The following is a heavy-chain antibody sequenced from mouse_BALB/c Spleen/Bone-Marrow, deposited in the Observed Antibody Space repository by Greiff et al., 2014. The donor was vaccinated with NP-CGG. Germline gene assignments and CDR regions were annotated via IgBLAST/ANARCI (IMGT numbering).Heavy chain of an antibody. CDR3: ARYATATYWFAY. D-gene: IGHD1-2*01. CDR1: GYTFTSYW. V-gene: IGHV1S81*02. Sequence: QVQLQQSGAELVKPGASVKLSCKASGYTFTSYWMHWVKQRPGQGLEWIGEINPSNGRTNYNEKFKSKATLTVDKSSSTAYRQLSSLTSEDSAVYYCARYATATYWFAYWGQGTLVTVSA. CDR2: INPSNGRT. J-gene: IGHJ3*01.